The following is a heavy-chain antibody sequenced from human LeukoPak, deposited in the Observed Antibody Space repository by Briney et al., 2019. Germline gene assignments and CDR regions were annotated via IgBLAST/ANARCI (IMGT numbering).Heavy chain of an antibody. CDR3: VRDGDDFNFDY. V-gene: IGHV3-74*01. CDR2: VIRDGSFT. D-gene: IGHD5-24*01. J-gene: IGHJ4*02. CDR1: GFTFRSYW. Sequence: RTGESLRLSCAASGFTFRSYWMHWVRQAPEKGLEWVSRVIRDGSFTNYADSVKGRFTISRDNAKNTLYLQMSSLRAEDTAVYFCVRDGDDFNFDYWGQGSLVTVSS.